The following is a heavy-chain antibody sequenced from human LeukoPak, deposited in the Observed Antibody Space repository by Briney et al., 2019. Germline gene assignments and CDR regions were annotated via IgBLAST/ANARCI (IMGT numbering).Heavy chain of an antibody. CDR3: AKGVPTTTVRRFDY. J-gene: IGHJ4*02. CDR1: GFTLSSYW. D-gene: IGHD4-17*01. V-gene: IGHV3-7*03. Sequence: GGSLRLSCAASGFTLSSYWMSWVRQAPGKGLEWVANIKQDGSEKYYVDSVKGRFTISRDNVKNSLYLQMNSLRAEDTAVYYCAKGVPTTTVRRFDYWGQGTLVTVSS. CDR2: IKQDGSEK.